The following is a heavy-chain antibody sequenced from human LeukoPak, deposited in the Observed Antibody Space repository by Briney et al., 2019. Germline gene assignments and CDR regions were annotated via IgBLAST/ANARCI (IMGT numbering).Heavy chain of an antibody. D-gene: IGHD3-3*01. CDR3: ARAVQPGGFLEWFNWFDP. Sequence: SETLSLTCTVSGGSISSGGYHWSWIRQPPGKGLEWIGYIYHSGSTYYNPSLKSRVTISVDRSKNQFSLKLSSVTAADTAVYYCARAVQPGGFLEWFNWFDPWGQGTLVTVSS. CDR1: GGSISSGGYH. J-gene: IGHJ5*02. V-gene: IGHV4-30-2*01. CDR2: IYHSGST.